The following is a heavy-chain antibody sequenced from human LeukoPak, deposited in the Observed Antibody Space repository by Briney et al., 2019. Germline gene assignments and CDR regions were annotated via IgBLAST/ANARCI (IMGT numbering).Heavy chain of an antibody. D-gene: IGHD5-18*01. J-gene: IGHJ4*02. CDR2: IKKDGREK. Sequence: GGSLRLSCAASRFTFSRYWMSWVRQAPGKGLEWVANIKKDGREKYYVDSVKGLFTISRDNAKPSLYLQMNSLRAEDTAVYYCARHLSGVTGYTYGRGIDYWGQGTLVTVSS. V-gene: IGHV3-7*01. CDR1: RFTFSRYW. CDR3: ARHLSGVTGYTYGRGIDY.